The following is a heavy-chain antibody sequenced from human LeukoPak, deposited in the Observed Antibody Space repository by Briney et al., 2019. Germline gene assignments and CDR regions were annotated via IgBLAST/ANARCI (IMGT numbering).Heavy chain of an antibody. Sequence: SETLSLTCTVSGGSISSYYWSWIRQPPGKGLEWIGYIYYSRSTNYNPSLKSRVTISVDTSKNQFSLKLSSVTAADTAVYYCARGFYHYDSSGYYLGRWGQGTLVTVSS. J-gene: IGHJ4*02. V-gene: IGHV4-59*01. CDR2: IYYSRST. D-gene: IGHD3-22*01. CDR1: GGSISSYY. CDR3: ARGFYHYDSSGYYLGR.